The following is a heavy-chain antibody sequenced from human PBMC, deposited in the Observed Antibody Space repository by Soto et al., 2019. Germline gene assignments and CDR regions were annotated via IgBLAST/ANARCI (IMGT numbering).Heavy chain of an antibody. CDR2: IKSDGSGT. Sequence: EVQLVESGGGLVQPGESLTLSCAASGFTFSSYWMHWVRQAPGKGLVWVSRIKSDGSGTYYADSVKGRLTISRDNAKNTLYLKMISLRVEDTAVYFCAMGDGARYDGSGYRGRHWGQGTLVTVSS. CDR3: AMGDGARYDGSGYRGRH. V-gene: IGHV3-74*01. CDR1: GFTFSSYW. D-gene: IGHD3-22*01. J-gene: IGHJ4*02.